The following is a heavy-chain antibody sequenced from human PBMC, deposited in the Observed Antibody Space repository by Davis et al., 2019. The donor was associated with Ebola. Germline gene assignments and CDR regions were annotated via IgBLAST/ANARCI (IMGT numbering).Heavy chain of an antibody. J-gene: IGHJ4*02. CDR3: ARDITGTSTPDY. D-gene: IGHD1-20*01. Sequence: MPSETRSLTCAVSGGSISSSNWWSWVRQPPGKGLEWIGEIYHSGSTNYNPSLKSRVTISVDKSKNQFSLKLSSVTAADTAVYYCARDITGTSTPDYWGQGTLVTVSS. CDR2: IYHSGST. CDR1: GGSISSSNW. V-gene: IGHV4-4*02.